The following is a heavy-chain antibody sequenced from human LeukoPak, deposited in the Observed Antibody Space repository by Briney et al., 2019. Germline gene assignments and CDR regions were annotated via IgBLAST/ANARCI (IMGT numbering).Heavy chain of an antibody. V-gene: IGHV1-18*01. Sequence: ASVKVSCKAYGYPFTSSDINWVRQAPGQGLEWMGWISARNGNTNYAQKFLDRVTMTTETSTSTAYMELRSLRSDDTAVYYCARDRAYYYDSSGSWCMDVWGQGTTVTVSS. D-gene: IGHD3-22*01. CDR3: ARDRAYYYDSSGSWCMDV. J-gene: IGHJ6*02. CDR2: ISARNGNT. CDR1: GYPFTSSD.